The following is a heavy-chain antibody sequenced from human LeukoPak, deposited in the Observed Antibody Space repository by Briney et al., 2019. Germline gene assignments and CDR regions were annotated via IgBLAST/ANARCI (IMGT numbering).Heavy chain of an antibody. Sequence: GWSLRLSCAASGFTFSSYGMHWVRQAPGKELEGVAVISYDGSNKYYADSVKGRFTITRDNSKNTLYLQMNSLRAEDTAVYYCAKGPLVTEEYYYYYGMDVWGQGTTVTVSS. J-gene: IGHJ6*02. CDR3: AKGPLVTEEYYYYYGMDV. CDR2: ISYDGSNK. CDR1: GFTFSSYG. V-gene: IGHV3-30*18. D-gene: IGHD4-11*01.